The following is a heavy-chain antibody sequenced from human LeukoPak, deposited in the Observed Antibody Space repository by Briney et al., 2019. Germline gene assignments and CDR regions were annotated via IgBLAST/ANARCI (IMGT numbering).Heavy chain of an antibody. D-gene: IGHD1-26*01. V-gene: IGHV3-74*01. CDR3: AKDLGSYTTSGFDP. Sequence: GGSLTLSCAASGFTFSDYWMHWVRQAPGKGLVWVSRISSDGSRVTYADSVKGRFTISRDNAKNTLYLQMNSLRAEDTAVYYCAKDLGSYTTSGFDPWGQGTLVTVSS. CDR2: ISSDGSRV. J-gene: IGHJ5*02. CDR1: GFTFSDYW.